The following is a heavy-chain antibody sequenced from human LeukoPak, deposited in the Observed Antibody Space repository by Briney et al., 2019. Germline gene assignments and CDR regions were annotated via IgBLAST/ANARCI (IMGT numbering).Heavy chain of an antibody. V-gene: IGHV3-48*03. CDR2: ISTSGSTR. D-gene: IGHD4-23*01. CDR1: GFTFNSYE. CDR3: ARGDGGYYYGLDV. Sequence: GGSLRLSCAASGFTFNSYEMNWVRQAPGKGLEWISYISTSGSTRYYADSVKGRFTISRDNTENSLYLQMNSLRAEYTAVYYCARGDGGYYYGLDVWGKGTTVTVSS. J-gene: IGHJ6*04.